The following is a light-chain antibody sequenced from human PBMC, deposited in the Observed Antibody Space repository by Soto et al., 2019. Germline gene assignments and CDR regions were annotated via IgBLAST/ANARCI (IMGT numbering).Light chain of an antibody. J-gene: IGKJ2*01. Sequence: EIVLTQSPATLSLSPGERATLSCGASQSVSSSSLAWYQQKPGLAPRLLIYDASSGATGIPDRFSGSGSGTDFTLTITRLEPEDFAVYYCQQYGSSPRTFGQGTKLDIK. CDR2: DAS. CDR3: QQYGSSPRT. CDR1: QSVSSSS. V-gene: IGKV3D-20*01.